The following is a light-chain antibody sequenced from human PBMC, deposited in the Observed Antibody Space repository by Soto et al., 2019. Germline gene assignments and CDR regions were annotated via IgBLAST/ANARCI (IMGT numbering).Light chain of an antibody. V-gene: IGKV3-20*01. Sequence: EIVLTQSPGTLSLSPGERATLSCRASQSISSNLAWHQQKPGQAPRLLIYSASTRATGVQARFSGSGSGTDFTLTISSLEPEDFAVYFCKQYSRSPPTFGQGTKVDIK. CDR3: KQYSRSPPT. CDR2: SAS. CDR1: QSISSN. J-gene: IGKJ1*01.